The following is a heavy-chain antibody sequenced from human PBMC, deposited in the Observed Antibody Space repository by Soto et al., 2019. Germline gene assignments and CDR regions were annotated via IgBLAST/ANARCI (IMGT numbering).Heavy chain of an antibody. Sequence: PWEILSLTCTVSGGSISSYYWSWIRQPPGKGLEWIGYIYYSGSTNYNPSLKSRVTISVDRSKNQFSLKLSSVTAADTAVYYCARVPDRWGQGTLVTVSS. J-gene: IGHJ5*02. CDR2: IYYSGST. D-gene: IGHD2-2*01. CDR3: ARVPDR. V-gene: IGHV4-59*12. CDR1: GGSISSYY.